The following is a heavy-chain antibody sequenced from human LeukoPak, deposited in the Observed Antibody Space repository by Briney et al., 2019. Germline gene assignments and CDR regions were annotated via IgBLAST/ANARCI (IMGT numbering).Heavy chain of an antibody. J-gene: IGHJ6*02. D-gene: IGHD3-9*01. Sequence: GESLKISCKGSGYSFTSYWIGWVRQMPGKGLEWMEIIYPGDSDTRYSPSFQDQVTISADKSISTAYLQWSSLKASDTAMYYCARLLDYDILTGYHAPAYYYYGMDVWGQGTTVTVS. CDR3: ARLLDYDILTGYHAPAYYYYGMDV. CDR1: GYSFTSYW. V-gene: IGHV5-51*01. CDR2: IYPGDSDT.